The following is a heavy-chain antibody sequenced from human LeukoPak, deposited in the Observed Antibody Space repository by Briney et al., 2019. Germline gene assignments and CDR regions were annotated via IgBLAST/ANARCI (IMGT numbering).Heavy chain of an antibody. CDR3: AREVPHYDFWSGYYTVYYYYMDV. D-gene: IGHD3-3*01. J-gene: IGHJ6*03. CDR2: INTNTGNP. V-gene: IGHV7-4-1*02. CDR1: GYTFTSYA. Sequence: GASVKASCKASGYTFTSYAMNWVRQAPGQGLEWMGWINTNTGNPTYAQGFTGRFVFSLDTSVSTAYLQISSLKAEDTAVYYCAREVPHYDFWSGYYTVYYYYMDVWGKGTTVTVSS.